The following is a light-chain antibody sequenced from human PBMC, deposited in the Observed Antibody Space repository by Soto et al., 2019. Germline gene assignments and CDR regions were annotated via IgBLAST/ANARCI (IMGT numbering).Light chain of an antibody. V-gene: IGKV3-20*01. J-gene: IGKJ2*01. Sequence: EIVLTQSPGTLSLSPGERATLSCRASQSVTSSYLAWYQQKPGQAPRLLIYGASTRPTGIPDRFSGSGSGTDFTLTISRLEPEDFAVYYCQQYGSSPYTCGQGTKLEI. CDR1: QSVTSSY. CDR2: GAS. CDR3: QQYGSSPYT.